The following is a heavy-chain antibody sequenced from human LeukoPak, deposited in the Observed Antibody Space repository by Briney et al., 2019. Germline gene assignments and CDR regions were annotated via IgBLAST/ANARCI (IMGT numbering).Heavy chain of an antibody. D-gene: IGHD2/OR15-2a*01. J-gene: IGHJ2*01. Sequence: GGSLRLSCAASGFSFHRYAVAWVRQAPGKGLEWVSSISGSGGRTFFADSVKGRFTVSRDNSVVLQMNSLRAEDTALYYCAQSTSMRYFSDLWGRGTLVTVSS. V-gene: IGHV3-23*01. CDR2: ISGSGGRT. CDR1: GFSFHRYA. CDR3: AQSTSMRYFSDL.